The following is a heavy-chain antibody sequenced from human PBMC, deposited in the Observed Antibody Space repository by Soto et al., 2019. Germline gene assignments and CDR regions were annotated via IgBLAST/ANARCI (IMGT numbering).Heavy chain of an antibody. J-gene: IGHJ6*02. Sequence: SETLSLTCAVYGGSFSGYYWTWLRQSPGKGLEWIGYIHHSGSILYNPSLKSRVTISVDTSKNQFSLHLTSVTAADTAVYFCAREDDGGDSLDVWGQGTTVTVS. CDR1: GGSFSGYY. D-gene: IGHD2-21*02. V-gene: IGHV4-34*09. CDR3: AREDDGGDSLDV. CDR2: IHHSGSI.